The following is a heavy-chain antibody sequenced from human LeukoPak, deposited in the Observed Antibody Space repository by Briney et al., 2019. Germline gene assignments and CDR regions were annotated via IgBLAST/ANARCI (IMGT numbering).Heavy chain of an antibody. V-gene: IGHV3-7*01. Sequence: PGESLRLSCAASGFTFSSYAMSWVRQAPGKGLEWVANIKQDGSEKYYVDSVKGRFTISRDNAKNSLYLQMNGLRAEDTAVYYCASDRDYYDSSGYLFDYWGQGTLVTVSS. D-gene: IGHD3-22*01. CDR3: ASDRDYYDSSGYLFDY. CDR1: GFTFSSYA. J-gene: IGHJ4*02. CDR2: IKQDGSEK.